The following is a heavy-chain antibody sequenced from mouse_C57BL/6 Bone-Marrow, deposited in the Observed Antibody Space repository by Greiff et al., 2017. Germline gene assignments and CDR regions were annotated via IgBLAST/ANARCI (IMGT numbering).Heavy chain of an antibody. CDR1: GFSFNTYA. CDR3: VRLGTAQATYAMDY. D-gene: IGHD3-2*02. V-gene: IGHV10-1*01. CDR2: IRSKSNNYAT. Sequence: EVQGVESGGGLVQPKGSLKLSCAASGFSFNTYAMNWVRQAPGKGLERVARIRSKSNNYATYYADSVKDRFTISRDDSESMLYLQMNNLKTEDTAMYYCVRLGTAQATYAMDYWGQGTSVTVSS. J-gene: IGHJ4*01.